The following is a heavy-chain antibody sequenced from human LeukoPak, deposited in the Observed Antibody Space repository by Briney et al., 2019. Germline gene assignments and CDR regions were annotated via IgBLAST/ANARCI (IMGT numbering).Heavy chain of an antibody. V-gene: IGHV4-39*01. CDR2: IYYSGST. CDR1: GGSISSSSYY. Sequence: SETLSLTCTVSGGSISSSSYYWGWIRQPPGKGLEWIGSIYYSGSTYYNPSLKSRVTISVDTSKNQFSLKLSSVTAADTAVYYCARTRINRFLESRAWFDPWGQGTLVTVSS. CDR3: ARTRINRFLESRAWFDP. J-gene: IGHJ5*02. D-gene: IGHD3-3*01.